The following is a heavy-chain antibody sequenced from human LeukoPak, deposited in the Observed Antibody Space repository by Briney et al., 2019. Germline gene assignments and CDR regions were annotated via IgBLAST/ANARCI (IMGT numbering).Heavy chain of an antibody. CDR1: GGTFSSYA. CDR2: IIPIFGTA. V-gene: IGHV1-69*13. D-gene: IGHD5-12*01. J-gene: IGHJ6*02. Sequence: SVKVSCKASGGTFSSYAISWVRQAPGQGLEWMGGIIPIFGTANYAQKFQGRVTITADESTSTAYMELSSLRSEDTAVYYCASGVQDIVATVNYYYGMDVWGQGTTVTVSS. CDR3: ASGVQDIVATVNYYYGMDV.